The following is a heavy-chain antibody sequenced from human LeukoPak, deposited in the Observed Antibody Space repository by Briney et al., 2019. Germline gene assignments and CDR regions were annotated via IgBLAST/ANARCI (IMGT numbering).Heavy chain of an antibody. CDR3: ARSIYASGSYYAFDI. Sequence: GGSLRLSCAASGFTFSNYWMHWVRQAPGKGLVWVSRINSDGSSTTNADSVKGRFTISRDNSKNTLSLQMNSLRAEDTAVFYCARSIYASGSYYAFDIWAKGQWSPSLQ. CDR1: GFTFSNYW. J-gene: IGHJ3*02. D-gene: IGHD3-10*01. V-gene: IGHV3-74*03. CDR2: INSDGSST.